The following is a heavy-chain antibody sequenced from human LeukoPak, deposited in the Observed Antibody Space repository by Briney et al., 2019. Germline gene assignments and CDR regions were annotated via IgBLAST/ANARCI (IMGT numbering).Heavy chain of an antibody. D-gene: IGHD2-15*01. Sequence: ASLKVSCKASGYTFTRYYIHWVRQAPGQGLEWMGIINPNGGSTTFAQKFQGRVTMTRDKSTSTVYMELSSLRSEDTAVYYCARVEMQYCNGGNCYSGFDYWGQGTLVTVSS. V-gene: IGHV1-46*01. CDR2: INPNGGST. CDR3: ARVEMQYCNGGNCYSGFDY. CDR1: GYTFTRYY. J-gene: IGHJ4*02.